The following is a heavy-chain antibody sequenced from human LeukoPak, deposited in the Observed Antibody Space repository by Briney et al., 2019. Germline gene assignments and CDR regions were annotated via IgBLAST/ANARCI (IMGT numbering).Heavy chain of an antibody. D-gene: IGHD3-16*02. Sequence: GGSLRLSCAASGFTFSSYWMSWVRQAPGKGLEWVANIKQDGSEKYYVDSVKGRFTISRDNAKNSLYVQMNTLRAEDTAVYYCARDEMYYDYVWGSYRLRGIDYWGQGTLVTVSS. CDR3: ARDEMYYDYVWGSYRLRGIDY. V-gene: IGHV3-7*01. J-gene: IGHJ4*02. CDR2: IKQDGSEK. CDR1: GFTFSSYW.